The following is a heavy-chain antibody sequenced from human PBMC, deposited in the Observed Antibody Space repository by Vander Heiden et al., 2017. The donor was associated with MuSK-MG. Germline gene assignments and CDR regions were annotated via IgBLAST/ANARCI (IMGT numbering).Heavy chain of an antibody. CDR1: GSTFGSFV. J-gene: IGHJ4*02. CDR2: ISTLGSYI. CDR3: ARENDFSFDY. D-gene: IGHD3-3*01. V-gene: IGHV3-21*01. Sequence: EVQLVESGGGVVKPGWSLTLSCTPAGSTFGSFVMNWVRQAPGKGLEWVSSISTLGSYIYYADSVKGRFTISRDNAKKSLYLQMNSLRAEDTAVYYCARENDFSFDYWGQGSLVTVSS.